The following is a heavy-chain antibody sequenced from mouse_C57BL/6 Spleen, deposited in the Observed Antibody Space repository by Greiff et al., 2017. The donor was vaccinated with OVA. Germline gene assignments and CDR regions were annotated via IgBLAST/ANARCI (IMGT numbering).Heavy chain of an antibody. D-gene: IGHD1-1*01. J-gene: IGHJ2*01. Sequence: EVQLQQSGPELVKPGASVKISCKASGYTFTDYYMNWVKQSHGKSLEWIGDINPNNGGTSYNQKFKGKATLTVDKSSSTAYMELRSLTSEDSAVYYCARRATVVGGNFDYWGQGTTLTVSS. V-gene: IGHV1-26*01. CDR1: GYTFTDYY. CDR2: INPNNGGT. CDR3: ARRATVVGGNFDY.